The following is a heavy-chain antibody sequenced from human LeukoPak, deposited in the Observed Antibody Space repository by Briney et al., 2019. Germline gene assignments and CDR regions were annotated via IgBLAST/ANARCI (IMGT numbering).Heavy chain of an antibody. CDR1: GGSISSSGYY. D-gene: IGHD3-22*01. V-gene: IGHV4-39*07. CDR2: IYYSGST. Sequence: SETLSLTCTVSGGSISSSGYYWGWIRQPPGKGLEWIGSIYYSGSTHYNPSLKSRVTISVDTSKNRFSLKLSSVTAADTAVYYCARDKRQYFYDSSGYFDYWGQGTLVTVSS. J-gene: IGHJ4*02. CDR3: ARDKRQYFYDSSGYFDY.